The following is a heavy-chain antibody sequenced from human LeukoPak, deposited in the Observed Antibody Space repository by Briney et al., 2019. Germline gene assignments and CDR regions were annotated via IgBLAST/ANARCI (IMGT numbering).Heavy chain of an antibody. J-gene: IGHJ4*02. CDR3: AVGGSSGYYYFDY. CDR1: GFSFTSYW. Sequence: GESLQISCKGSGFSFTSYWIGWVRQMPGKGLEWMGIIYPDDSDTRYSPSFQGQVTISADKSISTAFLQWSSLKASDTAMHYCAVGGSSGYYYFDYWGQGTLVTVSS. CDR2: IYPDDSDT. D-gene: IGHD6-19*01. V-gene: IGHV5-51*01.